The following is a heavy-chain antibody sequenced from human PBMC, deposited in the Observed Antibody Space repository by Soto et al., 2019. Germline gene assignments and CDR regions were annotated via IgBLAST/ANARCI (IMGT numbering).Heavy chain of an antibody. V-gene: IGHV3-23*01. CDR1: GFTFSSYA. CDR2: ISGSGGST. D-gene: IGHD3-22*01. CDR3: AKFLRYYYDSSGYFDY. J-gene: IGHJ4*02. Sequence: EVQLLESGGGLVQPGGSLRLSCAASGFTFSSYAMSWVRQAPGKGLEWVSAISGSGGSTYYADSVKGRFTISRDNSKNTLYLQMNSLRAEDTAVYYCAKFLRYYYDSSGYFDYWGQGNLVTVSS.